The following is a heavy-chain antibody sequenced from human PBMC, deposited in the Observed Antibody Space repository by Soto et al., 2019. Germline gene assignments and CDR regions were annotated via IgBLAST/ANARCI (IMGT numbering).Heavy chain of an antibody. J-gene: IGHJ6*02. CDR2: LDPSDSYT. CDR1: GYKFTSDW. D-gene: IGHD3-10*01. V-gene: IGHV5-10-1*01. Sequence: PGESLKISCKASGYKFTSDWITWVRQMPGKGLEWMGRLDPSDSYTNYSPSFQGHVTISADKSISTAYLQWSSLKASDTAMYYCARLSKSSGISMDVWGQGTTVTVSS. CDR3: ARLSKSSGISMDV.